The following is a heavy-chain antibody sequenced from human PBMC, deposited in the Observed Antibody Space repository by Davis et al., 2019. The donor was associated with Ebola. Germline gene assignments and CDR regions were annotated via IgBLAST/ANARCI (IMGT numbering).Heavy chain of an antibody. CDR2: IKSKNDGGTT. D-gene: IGHD2-15*01. CDR3: TTDPGLGYCSGGSCRSYYYYYGMDV. V-gene: IGHV3-15*07. CDR1: GFTLSNAW. J-gene: IGHJ6*02. Sequence: GGSLRLSCAASGFTLSNAWMNWVRQAPGKGLEWVGRIKSKNDGGTTDYAAPVKGRFTISRDDSKNTLYLQMNSLKTEDTAVYYCTTDPGLGYCSGGSCRSYYYYYGMDVWGQGTTVTVSS.